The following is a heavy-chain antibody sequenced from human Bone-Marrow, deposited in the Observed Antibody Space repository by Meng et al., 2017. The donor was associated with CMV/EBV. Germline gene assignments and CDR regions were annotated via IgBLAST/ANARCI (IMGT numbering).Heavy chain of an antibody. J-gene: IGHJ5*02. CDR1: GDPVISSRFY. CDR3: ALRKWLPRRKYNWFDP. D-gene: IGHD3-22*01. Sequence: GSLRLSCNVSGDPVISSRFYWGWIRQSPGQGLEWIGSIYYSGNTYSGSTYYNASLKSRVTMSVDTSKNEFSLKLSSVTAADTAVYYCALRKWLPRRKYNWFDPWGQGTLVTVAS. CDR2: IYYSGNTYSGST. V-gene: IGHV4-39*01.